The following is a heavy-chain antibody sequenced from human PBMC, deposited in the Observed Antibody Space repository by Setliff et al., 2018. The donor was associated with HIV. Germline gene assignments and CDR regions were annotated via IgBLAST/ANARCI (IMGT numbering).Heavy chain of an antibody. D-gene: IGHD6-13*01. CDR3: ARDLGAFSSAWYVTIGDY. CDR1: SYTFTSYG. CDR2: IAAYNGDT. Sequence: ASVKVSCKASSYTFTSYGVSWVRQAPGQGLEWLGRIAAYNGDTNYAQNLQDRVTLTTDTSTNTAYMELRNLRSDDTAVYFCARDLGAFSSAWYVTIGDYWGPGTLVTVSS. V-gene: IGHV1-18*01. J-gene: IGHJ4*02.